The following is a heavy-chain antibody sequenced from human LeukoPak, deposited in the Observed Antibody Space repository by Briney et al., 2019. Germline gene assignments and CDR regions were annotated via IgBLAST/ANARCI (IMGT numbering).Heavy chain of an antibody. CDR2: IYYSGST. V-gene: IGHV4-59*01. CDR3: ARLSGRSGYYAVDY. D-gene: IGHD3-22*01. Sequence: PSETLSLTCTVSGGSISSYYWSWIRQPPGKGLEWIGYIYYSGSTNYNPSLKSRVTISVDTSKNQFSLKLSSVTAADTAVYYCARLSGRSGYYAVDYWGQGTLVTVSS. J-gene: IGHJ4*02. CDR1: GGSISSYY.